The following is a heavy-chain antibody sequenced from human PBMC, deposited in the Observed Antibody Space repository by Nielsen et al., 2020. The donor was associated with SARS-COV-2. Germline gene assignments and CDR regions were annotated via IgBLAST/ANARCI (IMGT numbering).Heavy chain of an antibody. V-gene: IGHV3-23*01. D-gene: IGHD2-15*01. CDR2: ISGNGDTT. CDR1: KFTFNSYA. Sequence: GGSLRLSCAASKFTFNSYAMSWVRQAPGKGLEWVSAISGNGDTTYYADSVKGRFIISRDNSKNTLYLEMNSLRVEDTAVYYCARDSVAATGQIYFYGFDVWGQGTTVTVSS. CDR3: ARDSVAATGQIYFYGFDV. J-gene: IGHJ6*02.